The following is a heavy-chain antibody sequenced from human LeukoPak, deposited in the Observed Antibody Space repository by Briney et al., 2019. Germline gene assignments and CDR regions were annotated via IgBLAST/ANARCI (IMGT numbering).Heavy chain of an antibody. D-gene: IGHD3-10*01. CDR1: GFTFSSYG. Sequence: PTGGSLRLSCAASGFTFSSYGMHWVRQAPGKGLEWVAVISYDGSNKYYADSVQGRFTISRDNSKNTLYLQMNSLRAEDTAVYYCAKVALWFGELSSVEGDWGQGTLVTVSS. V-gene: IGHV3-30*18. CDR3: AKVALWFGELSSVEGD. CDR2: ISYDGSNK. J-gene: IGHJ4*02.